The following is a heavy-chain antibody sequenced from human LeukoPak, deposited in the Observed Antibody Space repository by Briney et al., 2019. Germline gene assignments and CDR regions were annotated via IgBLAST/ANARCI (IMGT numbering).Heavy chain of an antibody. D-gene: IGHD5-18*01. Sequence: AASVKVSCKASGYTFTSYGISWVRQAPGQGLEWMRWISAYNGNINYAQKLQGRVTMTTDTSTSTAYMELRSLRSDDTAVYYCARELYSYGSLGIDYWGQGTLVTVSS. J-gene: IGHJ4*02. CDR3: ARELYSYGSLGIDY. V-gene: IGHV1-18*01. CDR2: ISAYNGNI. CDR1: GYTFTSYG.